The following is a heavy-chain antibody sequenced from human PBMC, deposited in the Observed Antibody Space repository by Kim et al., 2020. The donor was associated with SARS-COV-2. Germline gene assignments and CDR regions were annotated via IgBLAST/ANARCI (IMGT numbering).Heavy chain of an antibody. V-gene: IGHV3-30*04. J-gene: IGHJ6*02. CDR3: ARDGGSDIVAYYYYGMDV. CDR2: ISYDGSNK. D-gene: IGHD5-12*01. Sequence: GGSLRLSCAASGFTFSSYAMHWVRQAPGKGLEWVAVISYDGSNKYYADSVKGRFTISRDNSKNTLYLQMNSLRAEDTAVYYCARDGGSDIVAYYYYGMDVWGQGTTVTVSS. CDR1: GFTFSSYA.